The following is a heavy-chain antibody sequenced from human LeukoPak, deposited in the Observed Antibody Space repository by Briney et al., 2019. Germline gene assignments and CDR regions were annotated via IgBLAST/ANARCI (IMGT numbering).Heavy chain of an antibody. V-gene: IGHV3-33*06. CDR1: GFTFSRFG. D-gene: IGHD1-7*01. Sequence: GTTLRLSCAASGFTFSRFGMHWVRQAPGKGLEWVAVIWFDGSKKYYTDSVQGRFTISRDNSKNTLYLQMNSLRAEDTAVYYCAKELGSRTTALDYWGQGTLVTVSS. CDR2: IWFDGSKK. CDR3: AKELGSRTTALDY. J-gene: IGHJ4*02.